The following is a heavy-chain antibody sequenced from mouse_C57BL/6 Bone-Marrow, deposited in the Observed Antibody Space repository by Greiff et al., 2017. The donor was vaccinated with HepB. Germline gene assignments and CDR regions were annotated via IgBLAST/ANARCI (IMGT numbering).Heavy chain of an antibody. V-gene: IGHV1-42*01. Sequence: EVQLQQSGPELVKPGASVKISCKASGYSFTGYYMNWVKQSPEKSLEWIGEINPSTGGTTYNQKFKAKATLTVDKSSSTAYMQLKRLTSEDTAVYYCAGGDYDYYWYFDVWGTGTTVTVSS. CDR2: INPSTGGT. CDR1: GYSFTGYY. CDR3: AGGDYDYYWYFDV. D-gene: IGHD2-4*01. J-gene: IGHJ1*03.